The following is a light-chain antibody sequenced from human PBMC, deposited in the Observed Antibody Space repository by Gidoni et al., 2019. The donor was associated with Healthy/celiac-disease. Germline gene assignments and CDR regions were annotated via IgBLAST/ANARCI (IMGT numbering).Light chain of an antibody. CDR2: DAS. Sequence: PATLSLSPGESAIITCSASQSVSSYLAWYQQKHGQAPRLLINDASNRADGIPARFSGSGCGTDYTLTISSREHEDVAVYYCQQRSNWPLTFGGGTKVEIK. CDR3: QQRSNWPLT. J-gene: IGKJ4*01. V-gene: IGKV3-11*01. CDR1: QSVSSY.